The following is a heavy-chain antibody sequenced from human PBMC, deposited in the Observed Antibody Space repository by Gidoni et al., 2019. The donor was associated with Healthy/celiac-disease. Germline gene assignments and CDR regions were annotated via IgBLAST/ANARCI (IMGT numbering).Heavy chain of an antibody. CDR3: ARHGNRDSSSSDY. CDR2: IYYSGST. J-gene: IGHJ4*02. Sequence: QLPLQESGPGLVKPSETLSLTCTVSGGSISSSSYYWGWIRRPPGKGLEWIGSIYYSGSTYYNPSLKSRVTISVDTAKNQFSLKLSSVTAADTAVYYCARHGNRDSSSSDYWGQGTLVTVSS. CDR1: GGSISSSSYY. V-gene: IGHV4-39*01. D-gene: IGHD6-6*01.